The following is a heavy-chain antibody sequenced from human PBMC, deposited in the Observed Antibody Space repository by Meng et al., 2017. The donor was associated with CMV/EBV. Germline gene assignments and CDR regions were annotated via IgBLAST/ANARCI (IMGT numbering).Heavy chain of an antibody. D-gene: IGHD3-3*01. Sequence: SETLSLTCTVSGGSVSSGSYYWSWIRQPPGKGLEWIGYIYYSGSTNYNPSLKSRVTISVDTSKNQFSLKLSSVTAADTAVDYCARNVRKGFPEPFWDYWGQGTLVTVSS. J-gene: IGHJ4*02. V-gene: IGHV4-61*01. CDR1: GGSVSSGSYY. CDR3: ARNVRKGFPEPFWDY. CDR2: IYYSGST.